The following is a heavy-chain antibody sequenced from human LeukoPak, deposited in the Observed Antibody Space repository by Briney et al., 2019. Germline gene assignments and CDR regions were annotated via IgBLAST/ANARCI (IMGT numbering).Heavy chain of an antibody. CDR2: TYYRSKWNN. J-gene: IGHJ4*02. D-gene: IGHD3-10*01. CDR3: ARIRGRLWFGELFQLPRPPQHFDY. V-gene: IGHV6-1*01. CDR1: GDSFSTNSAT. Sequence: SQTLSLTCAISGDSFSTNSATWTWLRQSPSRGLEWLGRTYYRSKWNNDYAVSMKSRITINPDTSKNQFSLQLNSVTPEDTAVYYCARIRGRLWFGELFQLPRPPQHFDYWGQGTLVTVSS.